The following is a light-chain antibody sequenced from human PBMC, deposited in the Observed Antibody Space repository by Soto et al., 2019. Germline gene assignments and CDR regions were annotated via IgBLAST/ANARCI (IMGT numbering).Light chain of an antibody. J-gene: IGLJ2*01. CDR3: QSYDSSRVV. CDR1: SSNIGAGYD. V-gene: IGLV1-40*01. CDR2: GNS. Sequence: QLVLTQPPSVSGAPGQRVTISCTGSSSNIGAGYDVHWYQQLPGTAPKLLIYGNSNRPSGVPDRVSGAKSGTSASLAITGLQAEDEADYYCQSYDSSRVVFGGGTKVTVL.